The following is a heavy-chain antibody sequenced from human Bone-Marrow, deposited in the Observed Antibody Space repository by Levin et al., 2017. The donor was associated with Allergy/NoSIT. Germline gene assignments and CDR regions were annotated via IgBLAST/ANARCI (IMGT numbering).Heavy chain of an antibody. Sequence: ASVKVSCKPSGYTFTTYGITWVRQAPGQGLEWMGWISAYNGQTVYAQKFQDRLNLTTDRSTKTAYLELRGLTSGDTAVYYCARDANLGMVFIIREVLPFWGQGTPVTVSS. CDR2: ISAYNGQT. V-gene: IGHV1-18*01. D-gene: IGHD2-8*01. J-gene: IGHJ1*01. CDR3: ARDANLGMVFIIREVLPF. CDR1: GYTFTTYG.